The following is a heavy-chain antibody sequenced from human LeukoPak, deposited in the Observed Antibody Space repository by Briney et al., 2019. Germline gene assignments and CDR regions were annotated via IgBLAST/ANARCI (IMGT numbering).Heavy chain of an antibody. CDR3: ARGGFGSWNDTQLDY. J-gene: IGHJ4*02. D-gene: IGHD1-1*01. Sequence: SETLSLTCAAYGGSFSGYYWSWIRQPPGKGLEWIGEINHSGSTNYNPSLKSRVTISVDTSKNQFSLKLSSVTAADTAVYYCARGGFGSWNDTQLDYWGQGTLVTVSS. CDR2: INHSGST. CDR1: GGSFSGYY. V-gene: IGHV4-34*01.